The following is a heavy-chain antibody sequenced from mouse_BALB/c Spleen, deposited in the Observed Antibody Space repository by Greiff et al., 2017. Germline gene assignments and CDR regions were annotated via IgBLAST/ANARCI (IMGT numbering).Heavy chain of an antibody. J-gene: IGHJ3*01. Sequence: EVKLVESGGGLVQPGGSLRLSCATSGFTFSDFYMEWVRQPPGKRLEWIAASRNKANDYTTEYSASVKGRFIVSRDTSQSILYLQMNALRAEDTAIYYCARSTMSSWFAYWGQGTLVTVSA. D-gene: IGHD2-4*01. CDR1: GFTFSDFY. V-gene: IGHV7-1*02. CDR2: SRNKANDYTT. CDR3: ARSTMSSWFAY.